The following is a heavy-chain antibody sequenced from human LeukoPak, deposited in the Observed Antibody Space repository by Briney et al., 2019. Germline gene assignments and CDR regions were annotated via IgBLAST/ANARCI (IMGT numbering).Heavy chain of an antibody. CDR2: FYYSGST. CDR3: AGGGDYYYYMDV. V-gene: IGHV4-59*04. J-gene: IGHJ6*03. CDR1: GFTFSSYS. D-gene: IGHD3-16*01. Sequence: PGGSLRLSCAASGFTFSSYSMNWIRQPPGKGLEWIGYFYYSGSTYYNPSLKSRVTISVDTSKNQFSLKLSSVTAADTAVYYCAGGGDYYYYMDVWGKGTTVTVSS.